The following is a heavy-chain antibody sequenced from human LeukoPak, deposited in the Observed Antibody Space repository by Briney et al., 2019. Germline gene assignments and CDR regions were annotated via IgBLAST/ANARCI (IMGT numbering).Heavy chain of an antibody. CDR1: GFTFSSYA. CDR3: AKDRGGYDQAPFFDY. D-gene: IGHD5-12*01. Sequence: PGGSLRLSCAASGFTFSSYAMNWVRQASGKGLEWVSAISGSGSSTYYADSVKGRFTISRDNSKNTLYLQMNSLRAEDTAVYYCAKDRGGYDQAPFFDYWGQGTLVTVSS. CDR2: ISGSGSST. J-gene: IGHJ4*02. V-gene: IGHV3-23*01.